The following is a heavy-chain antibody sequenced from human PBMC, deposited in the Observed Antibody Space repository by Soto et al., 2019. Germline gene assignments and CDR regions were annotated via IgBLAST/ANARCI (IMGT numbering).Heavy chain of an antibody. CDR1: GFTFSSYA. D-gene: IGHD2-15*01. CDR3: ARVPSSSGRAHFDY. J-gene: IGHJ4*02. CDR2: ISYDGSNK. V-gene: IGHV3-30-3*01. Sequence: QVQLVESGGGVVQPGRSLRLSCAASGFTFSSYAMHWVRQAPGEGLEWVAVISYDGSNKYYADSVKGRFTISRDNSKNTLYLQMNSLRVEDTAVYYCARVPSSSGRAHFDYWGQGTLVTVSS.